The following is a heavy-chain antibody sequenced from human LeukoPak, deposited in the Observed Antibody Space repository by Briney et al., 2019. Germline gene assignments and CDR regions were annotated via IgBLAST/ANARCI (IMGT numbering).Heavy chain of an antibody. CDR2: ISYDGSNK. CDR3: AKGYDSSGYYYFDY. V-gene: IGHV3-30*18. CDR1: GFTFSSYG. D-gene: IGHD3-22*01. J-gene: IGHJ4*02. Sequence: GRSLRLSCAASGFTFSSYGMHWVRQAPGKGLEWVAVISYDGSNKYYADSVKGRFTTSRDNSKNTLYLQMNSLRAEDTAVYYCAKGYDSSGYYYFDYWGQGTLVTVSS.